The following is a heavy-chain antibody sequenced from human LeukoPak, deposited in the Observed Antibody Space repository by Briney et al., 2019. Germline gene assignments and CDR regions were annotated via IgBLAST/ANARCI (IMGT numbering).Heavy chain of an antibody. CDR2: ISGSGGST. CDR3: AKTPPHPTWNYGWSWFDP. D-gene: IGHD1-7*01. Sequence: GASLRLSCAASGFTFSSYAMSWVRQAPGKGLEWVSAISGSGGSTYYADSVKGRFTISRDNSKNTLYLQMNSLRAEDTAVYYCAKTPPHPTWNYGWSWFDPWGQGTLVTVSS. V-gene: IGHV3-23*01. J-gene: IGHJ5*02. CDR1: GFTFSSYA.